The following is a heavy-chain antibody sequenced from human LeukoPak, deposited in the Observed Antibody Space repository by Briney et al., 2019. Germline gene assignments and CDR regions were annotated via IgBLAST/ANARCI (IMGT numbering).Heavy chain of an antibody. Sequence: PGGSLRLSCATSGFSFTDYPMNWVRQAPGKGLEWISNIRTTAEGAKYAYYADSVKGRFTISRDNSKNTLYLQMNSLGVEDTAVYHCGKLKSSGYLIEYWGQGTLVTVSS. D-gene: IGHD3-22*01. CDR2: IRTTAEGA. V-gene: IGHV3-23*01. J-gene: IGHJ4*02. CDR3: GKLKSSGYLIEY. CDR1: GFSFTDYP.